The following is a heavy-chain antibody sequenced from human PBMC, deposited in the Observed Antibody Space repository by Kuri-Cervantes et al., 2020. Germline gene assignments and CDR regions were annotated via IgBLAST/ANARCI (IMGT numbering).Heavy chain of an antibody. CDR1: GGSISSSSYY. V-gene: IGHV4-39*01. CDR3: ARVITRITMIVVADDAFDI. Sequence: ESLKISCTVSGGSISSSSYYWGWIRQPPGKGLEWIGSIYYSGSTYYNPSLKSRVTISVDTSKNQFSLKLSSVTAADTAVYYCARVITRITMIVVADDAFDIWGQGTMVTVSS. J-gene: IGHJ3*02. D-gene: IGHD3-22*01. CDR2: IYYSGST.